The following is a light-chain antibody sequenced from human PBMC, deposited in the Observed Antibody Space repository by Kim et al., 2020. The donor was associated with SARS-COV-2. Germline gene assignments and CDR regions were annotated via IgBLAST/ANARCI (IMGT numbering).Light chain of an antibody. CDR2: EDA. J-gene: IGLJ2*01. CDR3: QAWDTNTVI. V-gene: IGLV3-1*01. Sequence: SYELTQPHSVSVSPGQTASITCSGETLGDKYVSWYQHRAGQSPVLVIYEDATRPSGIPERFSGSNSGNTATLTISETQPVDEADYFYQAWDTNTVIFGGG. CDR1: TLGDKY.